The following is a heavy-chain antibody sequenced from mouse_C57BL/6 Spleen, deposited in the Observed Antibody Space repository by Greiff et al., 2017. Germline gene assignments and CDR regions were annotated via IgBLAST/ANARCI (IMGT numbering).Heavy chain of an antibody. CDR2: IRLKSDNYAT. D-gene: IGHD4-1*01. V-gene: IGHV6-3*01. Sequence: EVQVVESGGGLVQPGGSMKLSCVASGFTFSNYWMNWVRQSPEKGLEWVAQIRLKSDNYATHYAESVKGRFTISRDDSKSSVYLQMNNLRAEDTGIYYCSNWEVFAYWGQGTLVTVSA. CDR3: SNWEVFAY. CDR1: GFTFSNYW. J-gene: IGHJ3*01.